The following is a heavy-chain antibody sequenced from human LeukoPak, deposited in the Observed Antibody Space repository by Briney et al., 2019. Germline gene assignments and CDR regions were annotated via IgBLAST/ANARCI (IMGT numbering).Heavy chain of an antibody. D-gene: IGHD3-9*01. CDR1: GGSISSFY. V-gene: IGHV4-4*07. J-gene: IGHJ4*02. CDR2: IYITGST. CDR3: ARAVGSFDWLPLFDF. Sequence: SETLSLTCTVSGGSISSFYWSWIRRPAGKGLEWIGHIYITGSTNYNPSLKSRVTMSVDTSKNQFSLKLSSVTAADTAVYYCARAVGSFDWLPLFDFWGQGALVTVSS.